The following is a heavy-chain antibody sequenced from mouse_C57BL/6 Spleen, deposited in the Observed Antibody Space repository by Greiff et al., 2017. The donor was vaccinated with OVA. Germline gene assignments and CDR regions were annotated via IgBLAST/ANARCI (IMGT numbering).Heavy chain of an antibody. Sequence: VQLQQSGPELVKPGASVKMSCKASGYTFTDYNMHWVKQSHGKSLEWIGYINPNNGGTSYNQKFKGKATLTVNKSSSTAYMELRSLTSEDSAVYYCARSSSSTHFYYYAMDYWGQGTSVTVSS. CDR1: GYTFTDYN. J-gene: IGHJ4*01. D-gene: IGHD2-1*01. CDR2: INPNNGGT. CDR3: ARSSSSTHFYYYAMDY. V-gene: IGHV1-22*01.